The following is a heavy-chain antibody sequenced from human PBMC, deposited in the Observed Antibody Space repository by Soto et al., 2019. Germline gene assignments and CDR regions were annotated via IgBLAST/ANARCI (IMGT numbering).Heavy chain of an antibody. CDR2: ISPHNRNT. J-gene: IGHJ4*02. V-gene: IGHV1-18*01. CDR1: GYTFGHFY. D-gene: IGHD3-9*01. Sequence: ASVKVSCKASGYTFGHFYITWVRQAPGQGLEWMGAISPHNRNTNYAEKFRGRVTMTTDTSTTTAYMELRSLRSDDTAIYYCARDEGGYDILTGYYKAHHFDQWGQGALVTVSS. CDR3: ARDEGGYDILTGYYKAHHFDQ.